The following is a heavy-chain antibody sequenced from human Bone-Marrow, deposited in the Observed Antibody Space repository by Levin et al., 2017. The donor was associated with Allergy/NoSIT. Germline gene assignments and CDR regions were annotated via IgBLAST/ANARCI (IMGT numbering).Heavy chain of an antibody. CDR2: IYYSGNT. Sequence: SETLSLTCTVSGGSIGTYYWTWIRQPPGKGLEWIGYIYYSGNTNYNPSLKSRVTISVDTSKNQFSLKLSSVTAADTAVYYCARAVYCSGGSCYSQGWFDPWGQGTLVTVSS. J-gene: IGHJ5*02. V-gene: IGHV4-59*01. D-gene: IGHD2-15*01. CDR3: ARAVYCSGGSCYSQGWFDP. CDR1: GGSIGTYY.